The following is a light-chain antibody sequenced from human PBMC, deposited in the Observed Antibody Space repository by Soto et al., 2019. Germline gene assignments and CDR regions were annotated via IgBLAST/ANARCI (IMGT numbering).Light chain of an antibody. CDR3: QQYNSYLYT. Sequence: DIQMTQSPSTLSASVGDRVTITCRASQSISSWLAWYQQKPGKAPKLLIYKASSLESGVPSRFSGSGSGTDFTLTISSLQPDDFATYSCQQYNSYLYTFGQGTKLEIK. J-gene: IGKJ2*01. V-gene: IGKV1-5*03. CDR1: QSISSW. CDR2: KAS.